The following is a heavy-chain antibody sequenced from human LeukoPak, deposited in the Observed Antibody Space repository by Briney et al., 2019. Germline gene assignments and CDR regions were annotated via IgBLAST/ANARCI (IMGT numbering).Heavy chain of an antibody. CDR1: GGSISSYY. Sequence: PSETLSLTCTVSGGSISSYYWSWIRQPPGKGLEWIGYIYYSGSTNYNPSLKSRVTISVDTSKNQFSLKLSSVTAADTAVYYCARRIYYYDSSGFQSLDPWGQGTLVTVSS. V-gene: IGHV4-59*12. CDR2: IYYSGST. J-gene: IGHJ5*02. CDR3: ARRIYYYDSSGFQSLDP. D-gene: IGHD3-22*01.